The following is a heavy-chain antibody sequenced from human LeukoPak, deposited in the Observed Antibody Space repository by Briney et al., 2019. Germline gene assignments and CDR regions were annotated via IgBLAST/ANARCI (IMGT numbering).Heavy chain of an antibody. Sequence: GGSLRLSCAASGFTFSSYAMSWVRQAPGKGLEWASAISGSGGSTYYADSVKGRFTISRDNSKNTLYLQMNSLRAEDTAVYYCAKDRLTYYDFWSGYPTGYWGQGTLVTVSS. D-gene: IGHD3-3*01. J-gene: IGHJ4*02. CDR3: AKDRLTYYDFWSGYPTGY. CDR1: GFTFSSYA. V-gene: IGHV3-23*01. CDR2: ISGSGGST.